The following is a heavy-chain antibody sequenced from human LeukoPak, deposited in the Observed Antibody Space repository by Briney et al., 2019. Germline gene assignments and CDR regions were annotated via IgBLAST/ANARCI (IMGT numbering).Heavy chain of an antibody. J-gene: IGHJ4*02. D-gene: IGHD3-3*01. V-gene: IGHV4-4*07. CDR2: IYTSGST. CDR3: ARVAYYDFWSGPSNYFDY. Sequence: TSETLSLTCTVSGGSISSYYWSWIRQPAGKGLEWIGRIYTSGSTNYNPSLKSRVTMSVDTSKNQFSLKLSSVTAADTAVYYCARVAYYDFWSGPSNYFDYWGQGTLVTVSS. CDR1: GGSISSYY.